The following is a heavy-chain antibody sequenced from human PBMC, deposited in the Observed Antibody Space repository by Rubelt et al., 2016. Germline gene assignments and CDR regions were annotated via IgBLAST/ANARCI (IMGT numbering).Heavy chain of an antibody. CDR2: IYYSGSA. CDR1: GYSISSGYY. D-gene: IGHD1-26*01. V-gene: IGHV4-61*01. CDR3: ARGRGGTYYDALDM. Sequence: QVQLQESGPGLAKASETLSLTCTVSGYSISSGYYWGWIRQPPGKGLEWIGSIYYSGSANYNPSLKSRVTISVDTSNNLFSLKLSSLTAADTAVYYGARGRGGTYYDALDMWGQGTVVTVFS. J-gene: IGHJ3*02.